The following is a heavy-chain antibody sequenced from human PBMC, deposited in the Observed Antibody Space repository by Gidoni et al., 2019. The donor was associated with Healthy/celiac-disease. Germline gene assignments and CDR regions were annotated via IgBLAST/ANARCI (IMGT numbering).Heavy chain of an antibody. CDR1: TSGYY. Sequence: TSGYYWGWIRQPPGKGLEWIGSIYHSGSTYYNPSLKSRVTISVDTSKNQFSLKLSSVTAADTAVYYGARTGVQLWSIDYWGQGTLVTVSS. V-gene: IGHV4-38-2*01. CDR2: IYHSGST. CDR3: ARTGVQLWSIDY. D-gene: IGHD5-18*01. J-gene: IGHJ4*02.